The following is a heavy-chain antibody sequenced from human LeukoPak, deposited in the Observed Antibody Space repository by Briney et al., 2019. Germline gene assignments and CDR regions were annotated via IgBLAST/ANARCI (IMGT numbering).Heavy chain of an antibody. V-gene: IGHV3-30*03. CDR2: ISYDGSNK. D-gene: IGHD6-13*01. CDR1: GFTFSSYG. Sequence: GGSLRLSCAASGFTFSSYGMHWVRQAPGKGLEWVAVISYDGSNKYYADSVKGRFTISRDNAKNSLYLQMNSLRAEDTAVYYCARERYSSSWTYFDYWGQGTLVTVSS. CDR3: ARERYSSSWTYFDY. J-gene: IGHJ4*02.